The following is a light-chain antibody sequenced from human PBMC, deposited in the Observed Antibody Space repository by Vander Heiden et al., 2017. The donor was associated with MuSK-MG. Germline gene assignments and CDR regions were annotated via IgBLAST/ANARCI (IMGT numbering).Light chain of an antibody. CDR3: SSYAGSSPFVI. V-gene: IGLV2-23*02. CDR2: EVI. Sequence: HSVLTQPASVSGSPGQSITISCTGTSRDIGSYNLVSWYQHPAAKAPNVILYEVITRVSGVSNRFSASKSGNTASLTITGLQTEEEADYYCSSYAGSSPFVIFGGGTKVTVL. J-gene: IGLJ2*01. CDR1: SRDIGSYNL.